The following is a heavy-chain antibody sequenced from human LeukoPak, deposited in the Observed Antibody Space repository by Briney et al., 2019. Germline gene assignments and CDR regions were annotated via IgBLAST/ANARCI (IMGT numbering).Heavy chain of an antibody. V-gene: IGHV3-11*04. CDR1: GFTFSDYY. Sequence: PGGSLRLSCAASGFTFSDYYMSWIRQAPGKGLEWVSYISSSGSTIYYADSVKGRFTISRDNAKNSLYLQMNSLRAEDTAVYYCARYYGSGSYYNLDNWFDPWGQGTLVTVSS. D-gene: IGHD3-10*01. CDR2: ISSSGSTI. J-gene: IGHJ5*02. CDR3: ARYYGSGSYYNLDNWFDP.